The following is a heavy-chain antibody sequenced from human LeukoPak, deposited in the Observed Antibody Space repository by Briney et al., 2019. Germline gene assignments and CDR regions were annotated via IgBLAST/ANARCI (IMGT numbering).Heavy chain of an antibody. V-gene: IGHV1-18*01. J-gene: IGHJ5*01. D-gene: IGHD3-22*01. CDR3: ARDYSPDYDDSSGYYLRSNRFDS. CDR2: ISAYNGNT. CDR1: GYMFTSYG. Sequence: ASVKVSCKASGYMFTSYGINWLRQAPGQGREWMGWISAYNGNTKYAQKVQDRVTLTSDTATSTAYMELTSLTSHDTAVYYCARDYSPDYDDSSGYYLRSNRFDSWGQGTLVSVSS.